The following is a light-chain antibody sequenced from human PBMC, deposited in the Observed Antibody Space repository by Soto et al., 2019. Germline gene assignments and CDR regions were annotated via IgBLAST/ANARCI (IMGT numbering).Light chain of an antibody. CDR1: QNIDTW. V-gene: IGKV1-5*03. CDR2: KAS. J-gene: IGKJ1*01. CDR3: QHYKTYSRT. Sequence: DIQMTQSPSTLSASVGARVTITCRASQNIDTWLAWYQQKPGKPPTLLMYKASILESGVPSRFSGSGSETDFTLTISSLQPDDFATYYCQHYKTYSRTFGQGTKVDI.